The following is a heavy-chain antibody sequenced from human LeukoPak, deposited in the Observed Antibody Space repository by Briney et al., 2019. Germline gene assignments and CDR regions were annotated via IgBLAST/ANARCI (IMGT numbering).Heavy chain of an antibody. D-gene: IGHD3-10*01. J-gene: IGHJ6*02. CDR2: ISWNSGSI. CDR1: GFTFDDYA. V-gene: IGHV3-9*01. CDR3: ARHLSGSGNYFIDSYGMDV. Sequence: TGGSLRLSCAASGFTFDDYAMHWVRQAPGKGLEWVSGISWNSGSIGYADSVKGRFTISRDNANNSLYLQMDSLRAEDTAVYYCARHLSGSGNYFIDSYGMDVWGQGTTVTVSS.